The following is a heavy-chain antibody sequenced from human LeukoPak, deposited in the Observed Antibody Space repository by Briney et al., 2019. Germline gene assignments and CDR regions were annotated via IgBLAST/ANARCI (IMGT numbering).Heavy chain of an antibody. CDR1: GFTFSSYG. V-gene: IGHV3-30*02. Sequence: GGSLRLSCAASGFTFSSYGMHWVRQAPGKGLEWVAFIRYDGSNKYYADSVKGQFTISRDNSKNTLYLQMNSLRAEDTAVYYCAKDRTLGIAVSGFFDYWGQGTLVTVSS. CDR2: IRYDGSNK. CDR3: AKDRTLGIAVSGFFDY. J-gene: IGHJ4*02. D-gene: IGHD6-19*01.